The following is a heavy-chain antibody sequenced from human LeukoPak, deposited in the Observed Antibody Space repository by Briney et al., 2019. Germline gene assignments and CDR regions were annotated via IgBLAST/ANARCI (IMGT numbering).Heavy chain of an antibody. J-gene: IGHJ4*02. V-gene: IGHV1-2*02. CDR3: ARGGGNYYGSGSYYNYYFDY. CDR1: GYTFTSYG. Sequence: ASVKVSCKASGYTFTSYGISWVRQAPGQGLEWMGWINPNSGGTNYAQKFQGRVTMTRDTSISTAYMELSRLRSDDTAVYYCARGGGNYYGSGSYYNYYFDYWGQGTLVTVSS. CDR2: INPNSGGT. D-gene: IGHD3-10*01.